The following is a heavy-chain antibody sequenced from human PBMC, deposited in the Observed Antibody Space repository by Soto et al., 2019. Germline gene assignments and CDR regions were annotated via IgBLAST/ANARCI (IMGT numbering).Heavy chain of an antibody. CDR1: GGSITNYY. D-gene: IGHD6-19*01. V-gene: IGHV4-59*08. Sequence: QVQLQESGPGLVKPSETLSLTCTASGGSITNYYWNWIRQPPRKGLEWIGNIHNSENTNNYPSLLRRLTISLDPPNNQCSLKMNSVTAADTAVYYCTTGSGWTSDHWGGGTVVTVSS. CDR2: IHNSENT. CDR3: TTGSGWTSDH. J-gene: IGHJ4*02.